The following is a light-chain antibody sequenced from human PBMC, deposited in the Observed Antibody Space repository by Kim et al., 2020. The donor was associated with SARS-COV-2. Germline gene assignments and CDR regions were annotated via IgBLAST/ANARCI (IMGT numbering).Light chain of an antibody. J-gene: IGLJ3*02. CDR2: DVT. CDR1: SSDVGYYNY. Sequence: GQSITISCTGISSDVGYYNYVSWYQHHPGKAPKVIIYDVTERPSGVSSRFSGSKSANTASLTISGLEAEDEADYYCGSYTTTNTLVFGGGTKVTVL. CDR3: GSYTTTNTLV. V-gene: IGLV2-14*03.